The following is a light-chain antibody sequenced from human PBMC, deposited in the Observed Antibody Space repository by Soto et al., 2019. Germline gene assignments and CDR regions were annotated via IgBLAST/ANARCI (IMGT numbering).Light chain of an antibody. CDR1: QSVSTY. CDR2: DAS. CDR3: QQRSNWPPT. Sequence: EIVLIQSPSTLSLSPGERASLSCGASQSVSTYLAWYQHKPGQAPRLLIYDASNRATGIPARFSGSGYGTDFNLTISSLEPEDFAVYYCQQRSNWPPTFGQGTRLEIK. J-gene: IGKJ5*01. V-gene: IGKV3-11*01.